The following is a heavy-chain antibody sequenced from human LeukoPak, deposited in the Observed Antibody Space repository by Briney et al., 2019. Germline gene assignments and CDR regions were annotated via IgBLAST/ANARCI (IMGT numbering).Heavy chain of an antibody. D-gene: IGHD3-3*01. CDR3: ARDVRGWSGFDY. CDR1: GGSISSGSCY. Sequence: SETLSLTCTVSGGSISSGSCYWGWIRQPAGKGLEWIGRIYTSGSTNHNPSLKSRVTISVDTSKNQFSLKLSSVTAADTAVYYCARDVRGWSGFDYWGQGTLVTVSS. V-gene: IGHV4-61*02. CDR2: IYTSGST. J-gene: IGHJ4*02.